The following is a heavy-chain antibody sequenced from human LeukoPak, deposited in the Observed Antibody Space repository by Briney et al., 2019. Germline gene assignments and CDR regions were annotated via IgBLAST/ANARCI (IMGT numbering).Heavy chain of an antibody. CDR3: ARGAAYYDFWSGYYPND. Sequence: ASVRVSCKTSGYTFSNFGVAWVRQAPGQGLEWMGIINPSGGSTSYAQKFQGRVTMTRDTSTSTVHMELSSLRSEDTAVYYCARGAAYYDFWSGYYPNDWGQGTLVTVSS. CDR2: INPSGGST. CDR1: GYTFSNFG. D-gene: IGHD3-3*01. V-gene: IGHV1-46*01. J-gene: IGHJ4*02.